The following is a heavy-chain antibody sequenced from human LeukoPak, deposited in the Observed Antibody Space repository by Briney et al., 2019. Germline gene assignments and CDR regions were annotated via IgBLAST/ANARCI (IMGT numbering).Heavy chain of an antibody. CDR3: ARDAGYNYGLPFDY. V-gene: IGHV1-69*05. D-gene: IGHD1-20*01. Sequence: GASVKVSCKASGGTFSSYAISWVRQAPGQGLEWMGGIIRIFGTANYAQKFQGRVTITTVESTSTAYMELSSLRSEDTAVYYCARDAGYNYGLPFDYWGQGTLVTVSS. J-gene: IGHJ4*02. CDR1: GGTFSSYA. CDR2: IIRIFGTA.